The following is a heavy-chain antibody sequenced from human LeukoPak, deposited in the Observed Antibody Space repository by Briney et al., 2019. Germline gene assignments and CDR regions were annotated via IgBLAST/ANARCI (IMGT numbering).Heavy chain of an antibody. CDR3: ARNSIAAAPFDY. CDR2: IYHSGST. Sequence: SSQTLSLTCTVSGGSISSGGYYWSWIRQPPGKGLEWIGYIYHSGSTYYNPSLKSRVTISVDTSKNQFSLKLSSVTAADTAVYYCARNSIAAAPFDYWGQGTLVTVSS. CDR1: GGSISSGGYY. V-gene: IGHV4-30-2*02. J-gene: IGHJ4*02. D-gene: IGHD6-13*01.